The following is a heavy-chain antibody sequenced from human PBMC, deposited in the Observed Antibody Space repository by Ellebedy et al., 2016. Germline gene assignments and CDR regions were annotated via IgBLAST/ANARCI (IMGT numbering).Heavy chain of an antibody. J-gene: IGHJ2*01. CDR1: GYTFTGYY. CDR3: ARERGPKQPDWYFDL. CDR2: INPNSGGT. D-gene: IGHD6-13*01. V-gene: IGHV1-2*02. Sequence: ASVKVSXXASGYTFTGYYMHWVRQAPGQGLEWMGWINPNSGGTNYAQKFQGRVTMTRDTSISTAYMELSRLRSDDTAVYYCARERGPKQPDWYFDLWGRGTLVTVSS.